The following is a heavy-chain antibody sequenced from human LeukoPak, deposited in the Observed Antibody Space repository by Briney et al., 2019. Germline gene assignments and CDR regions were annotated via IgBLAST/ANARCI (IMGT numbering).Heavy chain of an antibody. CDR2: IYYSGST. CDR3: ARLRFLEMAFDY. D-gene: IGHD5-24*01. J-gene: IGHJ4*02. V-gene: IGHV4-39*07. Sequence: KASETLSLTCTVSGGSISGSNYYWGWIRQPPGKGLEWIGSIYYSGSTYYNPSLKSRVTISVDTSKNQFSLKLSSVTAADTAVYYCARLRFLEMAFDYWDQGTLVTVSS. CDR1: GGSISGSNYY.